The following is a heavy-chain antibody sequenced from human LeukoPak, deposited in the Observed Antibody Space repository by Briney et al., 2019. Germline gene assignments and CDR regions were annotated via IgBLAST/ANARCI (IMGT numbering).Heavy chain of an antibody. Sequence: SETLSLTCTVSGGSMSGYHWSWIRQPPGKGLEWTGYIYNSGSTNYNPSLNSRVTISVDTSKKQFSLKLSSVTAADTAVYYCARGYCSSTRCYIDYWGQGTLVTVSS. CDR2: IYNSGST. CDR3: ARGYCSSTRCYIDY. D-gene: IGHD2-2*02. V-gene: IGHV4-59*01. CDR1: GGSMSGYH. J-gene: IGHJ4*02.